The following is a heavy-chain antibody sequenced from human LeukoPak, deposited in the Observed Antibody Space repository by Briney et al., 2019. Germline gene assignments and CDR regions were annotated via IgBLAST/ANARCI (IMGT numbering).Heavy chain of an antibody. CDR3: ARDQDYGDGFWFDP. D-gene: IGHD4-17*01. Sequence: GGSLRLSCAASGFTFSSYEMNWVRKAPGKGLEWVSYISSSGSTIYYADSVKGRFTISGDNAKNSLYLQMNSLRAEDTAVYYCARDQDYGDGFWFDPWGQGTLVTVSS. CDR2: ISSSGSTI. CDR1: GFTFSSYE. V-gene: IGHV3-48*03. J-gene: IGHJ5*02.